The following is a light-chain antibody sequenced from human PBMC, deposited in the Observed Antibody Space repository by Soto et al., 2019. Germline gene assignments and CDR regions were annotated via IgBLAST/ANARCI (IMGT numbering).Light chain of an antibody. J-gene: IGKJ3*01. Sequence: EIVLTQSPDTLAVSLGERAAINCKSSQSILNPSTNKSYLAWYQHKPGQPPILLIHWVSVRESGVPDRFSGSGSGTDFSLTISGLQAEDVAFYYCQQFYAVPRTFGPGTKVDIK. CDR2: WVS. CDR3: QQFYAVPRT. CDR1: QSILNPSTNKSY. V-gene: IGKV4-1*01.